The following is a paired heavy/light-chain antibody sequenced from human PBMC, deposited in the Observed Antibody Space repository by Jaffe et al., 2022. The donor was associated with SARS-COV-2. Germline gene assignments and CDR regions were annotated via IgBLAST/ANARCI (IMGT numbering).Light chain of an antibody. V-gene: IGKV4-1*01. CDR1: QSVLYSSNNKNY. J-gene: IGKJ5*01. Sequence: DIVMTQSPDSLAVSLGERATINCKSSQSVLYSSNNKNYLAWYQQKPGQPPKLLIYWASTRESGVPDRFSGSGSGTDFTLTISSLQAEDVAVYYCQQYYSTPQAFGQGTRLEIK. CDR2: WAS. CDR3: QQYYSTPQA.
Heavy chain of an antibody. D-gene: IGHD3-3*01. V-gene: IGHV3-21*01. CDR2: ISSSSSYI. CDR1: GFTFSSYS. J-gene: IGHJ4*02. Sequence: EVQLVESGGGLVKPGGSLRLSCAASGFTFSSYSMNWVRQAPGKGLEWVSSISSSSSYIYYADSVKGRFTISRDNAKNSLYLQMNSLRAEDTAVYYCARGGYYDFWSGQGVFDYWGQGTLVTVSS. CDR3: ARGGYYDFWSGQGVFDY.